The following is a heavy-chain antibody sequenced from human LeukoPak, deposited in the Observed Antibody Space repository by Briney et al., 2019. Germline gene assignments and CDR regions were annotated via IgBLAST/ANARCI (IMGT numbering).Heavy chain of an antibody. CDR1: GFTFSSYG. D-gene: IGHD4-17*01. V-gene: IGHV3-30*02. CDR2: IRYDGSNK. J-gene: IGHJ4*02. CDR3: AKDPLHDYGDYDDY. Sequence: PGGSLRLSCAASGFTFSSYGMHWVRQAPGKGLEWVAFIRYDGSNKYYADSVKGRFTISRDNSKNTLYLQMNSLRAEDTAVYYCAKDPLHDYGDYDDYWGQGTLVTVSS.